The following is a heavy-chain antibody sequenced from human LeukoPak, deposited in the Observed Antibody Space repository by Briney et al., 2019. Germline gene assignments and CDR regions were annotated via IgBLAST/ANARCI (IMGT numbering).Heavy chain of an antibody. CDR3: ARSLLRVAGTGFDY. J-gene: IGHJ4*02. D-gene: IGHD6-19*01. CDR2: IYYSGST. V-gene: IGHV4-59*01. Sequence: SETLSLTCTVSGGSISSYYWSWIRQPPRKGLEWIGYIYYSGSTNYNPSLKSRVTISVDTSKNQFSLKLSSVTAADTAVYYCARSLLRVAGTGFDYWGQGTLVTVSS. CDR1: GGSISSYY.